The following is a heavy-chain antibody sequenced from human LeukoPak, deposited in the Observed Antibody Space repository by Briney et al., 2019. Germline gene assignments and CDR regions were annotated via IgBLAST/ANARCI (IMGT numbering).Heavy chain of an antibody. V-gene: IGHV3-7*01. CDR3: ARETRIAVALSYYYYYYMDV. CDR2: IKQDGSEK. Sequence: PGGSLRLSCAASGFTFSSYEMNWVRQAPGKGLEWVANIKQDGSEKYYVDSVKGRFTISRDNAKNSLYLQMNSLRAEDTAVYYCARETRIAVALSYYYYYYMDVWGKGTTVTVSS. CDR1: GFTFSSYE. J-gene: IGHJ6*03. D-gene: IGHD6-19*01.